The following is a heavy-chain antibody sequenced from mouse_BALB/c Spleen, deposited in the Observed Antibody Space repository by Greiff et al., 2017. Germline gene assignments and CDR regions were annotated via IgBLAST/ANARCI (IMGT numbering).Heavy chain of an antibody. Sequence: EVKVVESGGGLVKPGGSLKLSCAASGFTFSSYAMSWVRQTPEKRLEWVASISSGGSTYYPDSVKGRFTISRDNARNILYLQMSSLRSEDTAMYYCARGEFMTTAYAMDYWGQGTSVTVSS. CDR3: ARGEFMTTAYAMDY. V-gene: IGHV5-6-5*01. J-gene: IGHJ4*01. D-gene: IGHD1-2*01. CDR1: GFTFSSYA. CDR2: ISSGGST.